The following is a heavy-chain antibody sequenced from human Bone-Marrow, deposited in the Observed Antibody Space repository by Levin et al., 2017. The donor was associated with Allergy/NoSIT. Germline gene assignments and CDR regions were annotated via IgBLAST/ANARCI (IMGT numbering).Heavy chain of an antibody. CDR2: IYYSGST. J-gene: IGHJ6*02. V-gene: IGHV4-31*03. Sequence: PSETLSLTCTVSGGSISSGGYYWSWIRQHPGKGLEWIGYIYYSGSTYYNPSLKSRVTISVDTSKNQFSLKLSSVTAADTAVYYCARDGGGPYCSSTSCKNYGMDVWGQGTTVTVSS. D-gene: IGHD2-2*01. CDR3: ARDGGGPYCSSTSCKNYGMDV. CDR1: GGSISSGGYY.